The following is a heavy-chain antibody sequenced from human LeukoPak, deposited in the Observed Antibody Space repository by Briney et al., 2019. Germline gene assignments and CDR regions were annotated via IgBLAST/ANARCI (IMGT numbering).Heavy chain of an antibody. CDR1: GFTFSSYA. CDR3: ARGRYSSRSGGYYFDI. CDR2: IKKDGIEK. V-gene: IGHV3-7*01. D-gene: IGHD2-2*01. J-gene: IGHJ4*02. Sequence: GGSLRLSCAASGFTFSSYAMHWVRQAPGKGLEWVANIKKDGIEKYYVESVKGRFTISRDNAKNSLYLQMNSLRAEDTAVYYCARGRYSSRSGGYYFDIWGQGTLVTVSS.